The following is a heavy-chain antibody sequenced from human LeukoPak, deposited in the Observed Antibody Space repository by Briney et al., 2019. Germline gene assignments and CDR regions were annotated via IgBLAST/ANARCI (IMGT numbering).Heavy chain of an antibody. CDR2: ISWNSGSI. CDR1: GFTFDDYA. Sequence: PGGPLRLSCAASGFTFDDYAMHWLRQAPGRGLEWVSGISWNSGSIGDAASVKGRFTISRDNAKNSLYLQMNSLRAEDTALYYCAKDMSALGSSADYWGQGTLVTVSS. J-gene: IGHJ4*02. V-gene: IGHV3-9*01. D-gene: IGHD6-13*01. CDR3: AKDMSALGSSADY.